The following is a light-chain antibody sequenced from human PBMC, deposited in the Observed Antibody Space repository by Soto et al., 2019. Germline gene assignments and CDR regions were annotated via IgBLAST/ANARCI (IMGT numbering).Light chain of an antibody. CDR1: QSISSSY. V-gene: IGKV3-20*01. Sequence: LTQSPGTLSLSPGERATLSCRASQSISSSYLAWYQQKPGLAPRLLMYGTSSRAPGIPDRFSGTGSGTDFTLTIRRLEPEDFAVYFCQQYGTSPLTFGGGTKVAI. CDR2: GTS. J-gene: IGKJ4*01. CDR3: QQYGTSPLT.